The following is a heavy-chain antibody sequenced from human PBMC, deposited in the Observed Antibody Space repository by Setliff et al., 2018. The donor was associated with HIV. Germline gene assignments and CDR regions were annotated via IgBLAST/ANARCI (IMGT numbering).Heavy chain of an antibody. CDR1: GSSISSNYY. CDR2: IDASANT. Sequence: PSETLSLTCTVSGSSISSNYYWAWIRQAPGKGLEWIGCIDASANTYYIPSLKSRATISIDTSKNQLSLKRRSVTAADTAVYYCARIGSGWSVGWFDPWGQGTLVTVSS. V-gene: IGHV4-38-2*02. D-gene: IGHD6-13*01. J-gene: IGHJ5*02. CDR3: ARIGSGWSVGWFDP.